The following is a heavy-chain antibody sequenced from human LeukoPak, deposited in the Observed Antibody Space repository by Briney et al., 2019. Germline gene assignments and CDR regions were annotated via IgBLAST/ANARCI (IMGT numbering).Heavy chain of an antibody. CDR1: GFTFDDYA. Sequence: PGGSLRLSCAASGFTFDDYAMHWVRQAPGKGLEWVSGISWNSGSIGYADSVKGRFTISRDNAKNSLYLQMNSLRAEDTAVCYCARDRGYSYGIPPFYFDYWGQGTLVTVSS. V-gene: IGHV3-9*01. CDR2: ISWNSGSI. CDR3: ARDRGYSYGIPPFYFDY. D-gene: IGHD5-18*01. J-gene: IGHJ4*02.